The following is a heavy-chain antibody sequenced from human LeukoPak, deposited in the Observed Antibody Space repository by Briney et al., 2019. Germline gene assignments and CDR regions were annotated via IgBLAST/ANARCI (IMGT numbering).Heavy chain of an antibody. Sequence: ASVKVSCKASGYTFTSYYMHWVRQAPGQGLEWMGIINPSGGSTSYAQKFQGRVTMTRDTSTSTVYMELSSLRSEDTAVYYCAKKSLGYGDLNWGQGTLVTVSS. D-gene: IGHD4-17*01. V-gene: IGHV1-46*01. J-gene: IGHJ4*02. CDR3: AKKSLGYGDLN. CDR2: INPSGGST. CDR1: GYTFTSYY.